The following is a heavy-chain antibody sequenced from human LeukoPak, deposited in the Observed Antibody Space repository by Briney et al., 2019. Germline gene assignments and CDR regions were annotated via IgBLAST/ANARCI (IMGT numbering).Heavy chain of an antibody. CDR3: ARATSMNFDY. J-gene: IGHJ4*02. Sequence: SQTLSLTCAISGDSVSSNSVTWNWIRQSPSRGLEWLGRTYYRSQWKTDYSASVKSRIAVTPDTPKNQFSLQLNSATPEDTAVYYRARATSMNFDYWGQGALVTVSS. CDR1: GDSVSSNSVT. V-gene: IGHV6-1*01. CDR2: TYYRSQWKT.